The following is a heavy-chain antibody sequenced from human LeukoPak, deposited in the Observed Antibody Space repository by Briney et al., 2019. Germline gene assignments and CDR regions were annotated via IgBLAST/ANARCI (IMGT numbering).Heavy chain of an antibody. CDR3: AKDGGRSGVLRFLEWSSGPLDP. CDR1: GFSFSNAW. D-gene: IGHD3-3*01. J-gene: IGHJ5*02. V-gene: IGHV3-15*07. Sequence: GGSLRLSCAASGFSFSNAWMNWVRQAPGKGLEWVGRIKRKNQSGATEYAAAVKGRFTISRDNSKNTLYLQMNSLRAEDTAVYYCAKDGGRSGVLRFLEWSSGPLDPWGQGTLVTVSS. CDR2: IKRKNQSGAT.